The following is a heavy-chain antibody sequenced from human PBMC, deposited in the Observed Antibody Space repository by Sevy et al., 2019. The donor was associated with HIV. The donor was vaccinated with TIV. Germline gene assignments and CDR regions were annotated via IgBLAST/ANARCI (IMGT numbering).Heavy chain of an antibody. Sequence: ASVKVSCKASGYTFTSYYMHWVRQAPGQGLEWMGIINPSGGSTSYAQKFQGRVTMTRDTSTSTVYMELSSLRSEDTAVYYCARDLGYCSGGSCPAGMDVWGQGTTVTVSS. CDR3: ARDLGYCSGGSCPAGMDV. J-gene: IGHJ6*02. CDR2: INPSGGST. D-gene: IGHD2-15*01. V-gene: IGHV1-46*03. CDR1: GYTFTSYY.